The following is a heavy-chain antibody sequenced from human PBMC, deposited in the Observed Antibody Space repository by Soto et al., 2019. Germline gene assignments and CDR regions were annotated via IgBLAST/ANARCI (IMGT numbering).Heavy chain of an antibody. CDR2: IYHSGST. D-gene: IGHD3-22*01. Sequence: SETLSLTCAVSGGSISSSNWWSWVRQPPGKGLEWIGEIYHSGSTNYNPSLKSRVTISVDKSKNQFSLKLSSVTAADTAVYYCARAPYYYDSSGYYPFDYWGQGTLVTVSS. J-gene: IGHJ4*02. CDR1: GGSISSSNW. V-gene: IGHV4-4*02. CDR3: ARAPYYYDSSGYYPFDY.